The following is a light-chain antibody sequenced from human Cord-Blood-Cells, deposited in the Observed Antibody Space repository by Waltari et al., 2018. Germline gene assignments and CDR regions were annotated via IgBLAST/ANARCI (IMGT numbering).Light chain of an antibody. Sequence: QSALTQPASVSGSPGQSIPISCTGTSSDDGGYNYVSWYQQHPGKAPKLMIYDVSNRPSRVSKCSSGSTSANTAALTISALQAADKSDYYGRSYTSPSTRVFGGGTKLSVL. CDR1: SSDDGGYNY. CDR3: RSYTSPSTRV. CDR2: DVS. J-gene: IGLJ3*02. V-gene: IGLV2-14*03.